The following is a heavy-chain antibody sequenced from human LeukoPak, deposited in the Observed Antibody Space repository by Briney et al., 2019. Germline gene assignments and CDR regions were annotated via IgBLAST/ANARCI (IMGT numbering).Heavy chain of an antibody. CDR1: GFTFSSYS. J-gene: IGHJ4*02. D-gene: IGHD4-11*01. V-gene: IGHV3-21*01. CDR3: AREGGTYYSKIIDY. CDR2: ISTSSSYI. Sequence: PGGSLRLSCAASGFTFSSYSMTWVRQAPGKGLEWVSSISTSSSYIYYADSVRGRFTISRDNAMDPLYLQMNSLRAEDTALYYCAREGGTYYSKIIDYWGQGTLVTVSS.